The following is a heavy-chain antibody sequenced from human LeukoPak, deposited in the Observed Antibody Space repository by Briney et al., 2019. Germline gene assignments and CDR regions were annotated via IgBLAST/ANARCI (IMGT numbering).Heavy chain of an antibody. D-gene: IGHD3-3*01. J-gene: IGHJ4*02. Sequence: KPGGSLRPSCAASGFTFTNYAMSWVRQAPGKGLEWISTFSGTGGDKYYADSVKGRFTFFRDNSKNTLSVLMNSLRVEDTALYYCARTSGYSDYWGQGTLVTVSS. CDR1: GFTFTNYA. CDR2: FSGTGGDK. V-gene: IGHV3-23*01. CDR3: ARTSGYSDY.